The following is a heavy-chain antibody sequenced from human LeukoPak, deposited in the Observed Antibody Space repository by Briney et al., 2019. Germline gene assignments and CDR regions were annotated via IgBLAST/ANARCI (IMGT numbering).Heavy chain of an antibody. CDR1: GGSFSGYY. J-gene: IGHJ4*02. D-gene: IGHD2-21*02. Sequence: SETLSLTCAVYGGSFSGYYWSWIRQPPGEGLEWIGEINHSGSTNYNPSLKSRVTISVDTSKNQFSLKLSSVTAADTAVYYCARCGGDCRNWGQGTLVTVSS. V-gene: IGHV4-34*01. CDR2: INHSGST. CDR3: ARCGGDCRN.